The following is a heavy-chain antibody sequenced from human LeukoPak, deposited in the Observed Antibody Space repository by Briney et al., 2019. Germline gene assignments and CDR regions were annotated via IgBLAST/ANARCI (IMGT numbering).Heavy chain of an antibody. CDR1: GGSISSSSYY. CDR3: ARRMIFGVVNWFDP. Sequence: PETLSLTCTVSGGSISSSSYYWGWIRQPPGKGLEWIGSIYYSGSTYYNPSLKSRVTISVDTSKNQFSLKLSSVTAADTAVYYCARRMIFGVVNWFDPWGQGTLVTVSS. CDR2: IYYSGST. V-gene: IGHV4-39*01. J-gene: IGHJ5*02. D-gene: IGHD3-3*01.